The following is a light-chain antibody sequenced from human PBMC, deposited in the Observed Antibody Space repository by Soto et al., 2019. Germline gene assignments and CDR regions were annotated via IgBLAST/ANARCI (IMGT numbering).Light chain of an antibody. CDR3: QQYKT. Sequence: DIQMTQSPSSLYASVGDRVTITCRGSQGISSWLAWYQQKPGKAPRLLIYKASSLASGVPSRFSGSGSGTEFTLTICSLLPDDFATYYCQQYKTFGQGTRVEIK. J-gene: IGKJ1*01. CDR2: KAS. V-gene: IGKV1-5*03. CDR1: QGISSW.